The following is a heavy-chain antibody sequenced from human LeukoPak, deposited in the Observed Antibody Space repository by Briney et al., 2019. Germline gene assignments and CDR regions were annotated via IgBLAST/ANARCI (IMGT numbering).Heavy chain of an antibody. CDR2: INPNSGGT. J-gene: IGHJ3*02. CDR3: ARYSSGYSDAFDI. Sequence: ASVKVSCKASGYTFSGYYMHWVRQAPGQGLEWMGWINPNSGGTNYAQKFQGRVTMTRDTSISTAYMELSRLRSDDTAVYYCARYSSGYSDAFDIWGQGTMVTVSS. V-gene: IGHV1-2*02. CDR1: GYTFSGYY. D-gene: IGHD3-22*01.